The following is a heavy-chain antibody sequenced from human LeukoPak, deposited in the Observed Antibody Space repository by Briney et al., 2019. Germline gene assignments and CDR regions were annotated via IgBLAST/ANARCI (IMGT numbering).Heavy chain of an antibody. V-gene: IGHV4-39*07. Sequence: PSETLSLTCTVSGGSISSSSYYWGWIRQPPGKGLEWIGEINHSGSTNYNPSLKSRVTISVDTSKNQFSLKLSSVTAADTAVYYCARIAIACSGGSCLNDAFDIWGQGTMVTVSS. CDR1: GGSISSSSYY. CDR3: ARIAIACSGGSCLNDAFDI. CDR2: INHSGST. J-gene: IGHJ3*02. D-gene: IGHD2-15*01.